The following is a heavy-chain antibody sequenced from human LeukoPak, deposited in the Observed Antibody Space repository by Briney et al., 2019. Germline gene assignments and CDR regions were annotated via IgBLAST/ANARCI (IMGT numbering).Heavy chain of an antibody. Sequence: SETLSLTCTVSGGSISSSSYYWGWIRQPPGKGLEWIGSIYYSGSTYYNPSLKSRVTISVDTSKNQYSLKLSSVTAADTAVYYCARVAEYSSSWVDPWGQGTLVTVSS. D-gene: IGHD6-6*01. J-gene: IGHJ5*02. CDR3: ARVAEYSSSWVDP. CDR1: GGSISSSSYY. CDR2: IYYSGST. V-gene: IGHV4-39*07.